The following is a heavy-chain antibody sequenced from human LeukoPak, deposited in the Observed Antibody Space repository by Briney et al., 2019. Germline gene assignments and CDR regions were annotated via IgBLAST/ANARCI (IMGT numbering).Heavy chain of an antibody. Sequence: SETLSLTCTVSGGSISSYYRSWIRQPPGKGLEWIGYIYYSGSTNYNPSLKSRVTISVDTSKNQFSLKLSSVTAADTAVYYCARGARPPYYYDSSGYFRYYYYTDVWGKGTTVTVSS. D-gene: IGHD3-22*01. J-gene: IGHJ6*03. CDR2: IYYSGST. CDR3: ARGARPPYYYDSSGYFRYYYYTDV. CDR1: GGSISSYY. V-gene: IGHV4-59*12.